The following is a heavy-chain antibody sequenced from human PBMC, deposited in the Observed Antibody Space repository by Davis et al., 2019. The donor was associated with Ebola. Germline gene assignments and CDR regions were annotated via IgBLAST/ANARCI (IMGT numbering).Heavy chain of an antibody. CDR1: GGSISSYY. Sequence: SETLSPTCTVSGGSISSYYWSWIRQPPGKGLEWIGYIYYSGSTNYNPSLKSRVTISVDTSKNQFSLKLSSVTAADTAVYYCARVDYDFWSGYYTGNWFDPWGQGTLVTVSS. J-gene: IGHJ5*02. V-gene: IGHV4-59*01. CDR2: IYYSGST. D-gene: IGHD3-3*01. CDR3: ARVDYDFWSGYYTGNWFDP.